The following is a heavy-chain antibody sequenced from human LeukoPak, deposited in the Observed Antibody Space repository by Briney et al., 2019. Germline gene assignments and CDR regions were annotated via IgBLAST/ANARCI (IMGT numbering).Heavy chain of an antibody. V-gene: IGHV3-21*01. CDR3: ARGADGVSSNSRGWFDP. Sequence: GGSLRLSCAASGFTFSSYSMNWVRQAPGKGLEWVSSISSSSYIYYADSVKGRFTISRDNAKNSLYLQMNSLRAEDTAVYSCARGADGVSSNSRGWFDPWGQEPWSPSPQ. CDR1: GFTFSSYS. CDR2: ISSSSYI. D-gene: IGHD2-15*01. J-gene: IGHJ5*02.